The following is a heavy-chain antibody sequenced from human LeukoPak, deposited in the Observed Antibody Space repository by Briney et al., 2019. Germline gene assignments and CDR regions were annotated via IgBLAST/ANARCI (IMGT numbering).Heavy chain of an antibody. J-gene: IGHJ6*02. CDR2: IYPGDSDT. CDR3: ASGRRYYYYGMDV. V-gene: IGHV5-51*01. Sequence: GGSLQSSFKGSGYSFTSYWIGWVRRMPGKGREGRGIIYPGDSDTRYSPSFQGQVTISADKSISTAYLQWSSLKASDTAMYYCASGRRYYYYGMDVWGQGTTVTVSS. CDR1: GYSFTSYW.